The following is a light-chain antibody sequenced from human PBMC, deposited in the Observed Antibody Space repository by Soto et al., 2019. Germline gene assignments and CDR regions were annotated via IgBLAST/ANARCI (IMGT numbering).Light chain of an antibody. CDR3: AAWDDSLTRPV. V-gene: IGLV1-44*01. CDR1: SSKIGTNT. CDR2: DNY. Sequence: QSVLTQAPSASGAPGQRVTMSCSGSSSKIGTNTVNWYQQLPGTPPKFLIYDNYRRPSGVPDRFSGSQSGTSASLAISGLQSEDEADYYCAAWDDSLTRPVFGGGTKLTVL. J-gene: IGLJ2*01.